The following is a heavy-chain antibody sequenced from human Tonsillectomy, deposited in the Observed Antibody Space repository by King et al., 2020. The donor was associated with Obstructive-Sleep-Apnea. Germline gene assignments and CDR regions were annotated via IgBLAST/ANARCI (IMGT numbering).Heavy chain of an antibody. Sequence: VQLQESGGGLVQPGGSLRLSCAASGFTFSSYAMSWVRQAPGKGLEWVSTISGSGGSTYYADSGKGRFTISRDDSKNTLYLQMNSLRAEDTAVYYCAKARASVVAAATNYWGQGTLVTVSS. J-gene: IGHJ4*02. CDR1: GFTFSSYA. CDR3: AKARASVVAAATNY. V-gene: IGHV3-23*01. D-gene: IGHD2-15*01. CDR2: ISGSGGST.